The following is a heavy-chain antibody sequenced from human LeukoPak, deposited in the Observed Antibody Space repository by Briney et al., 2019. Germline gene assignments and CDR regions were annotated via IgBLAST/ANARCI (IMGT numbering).Heavy chain of an antibody. CDR2: IYYSGST. D-gene: IGHD3-22*01. Sequence: PSETLSLTCTVSGVSISSYYWSWIRQPPGKGLEWIGYIYYSGSTNYNPSLKSRVTISVDTSKNQFSLKLSSVTAADTAVYCCARDELSLLGSYDSSGYYLYWGQGTLVTVSS. V-gene: IGHV4-59*01. J-gene: IGHJ4*02. CDR1: GVSISSYY. CDR3: ARDELSLLGSYDSSGYYLY.